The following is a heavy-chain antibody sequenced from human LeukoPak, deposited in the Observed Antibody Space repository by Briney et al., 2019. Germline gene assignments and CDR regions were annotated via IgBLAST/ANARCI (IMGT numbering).Heavy chain of an antibody. Sequence: SETLSLTCNVSGGSISSYYWSWIRQPPGKGLEWIGYVYHSGSTNYNPSLKSRVTISVDTSKNQFSLKLSSVTAADTAVYYCAKVVAAAGMYYFDYWGQGTLVTVSS. CDR1: GGSISSYY. CDR2: VYHSGST. D-gene: IGHD6-13*01. CDR3: AKVVAAAGMYYFDY. J-gene: IGHJ4*02. V-gene: IGHV4-59*01.